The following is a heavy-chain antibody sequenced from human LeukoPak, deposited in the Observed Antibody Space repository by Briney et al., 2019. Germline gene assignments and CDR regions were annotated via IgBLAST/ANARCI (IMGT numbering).Heavy chain of an antibody. J-gene: IGHJ5*02. D-gene: IGHD2-2*01. V-gene: IGHV4-39*01. CDR1: GGSISSSSYY. CDR2: IYYSGST. CDR3: ASRDRYCSSTSCYGHRFDP. Sequence: SETLSLTCAVSGGSISSSSYYWGWIRQPPGKGLEWIGSIYYSGSTYYNPSLKSRLTMSVDTYKNQFSLKLSSVTAADTAVYYCASRDRYCSSTSCYGHRFDPWGQGTLVTVSS.